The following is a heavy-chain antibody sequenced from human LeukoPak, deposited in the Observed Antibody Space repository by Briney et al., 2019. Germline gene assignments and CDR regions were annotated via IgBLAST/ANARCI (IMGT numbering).Heavy chain of an antibody. D-gene: IGHD3-22*01. CDR1: GFSLSTSGMR. CDR3: ARIRDYDRGFDY. J-gene: IGHJ4*02. CDR2: IDWDDDK. Sequence: SGPTLVNPRQTLTLTCTFSGFSLSTSGMRVSWIRQPPGKALEWLARIDWDDDKFYSTSLKTRLTISKDTSKNQVVLTMTNMDPVDTATYYCARIRDYDRGFDYWGQGTLVTVSS. V-gene: IGHV2-70*04.